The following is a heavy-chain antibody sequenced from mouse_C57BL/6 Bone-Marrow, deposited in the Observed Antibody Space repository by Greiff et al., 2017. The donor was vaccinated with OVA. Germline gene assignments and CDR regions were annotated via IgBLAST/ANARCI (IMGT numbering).Heavy chain of an antibody. V-gene: IGHV1-55*01. CDR3: AREDLYYGYGYAMDY. Sequence: VQLQQPGADLVTPGASVKLSCKASGYPFTTSSIPWVNQRPGQGLEWIGDIYPASGSTNYNEKFKSKATLTAHTSSSTAYMQLSSLTSEDSAVYYCAREDLYYGYGYAMDYWGQGTSVTVSA. CDR1: GYPFTTSS. CDR2: IYPASGST. D-gene: IGHD2-2*01. J-gene: IGHJ4*01.